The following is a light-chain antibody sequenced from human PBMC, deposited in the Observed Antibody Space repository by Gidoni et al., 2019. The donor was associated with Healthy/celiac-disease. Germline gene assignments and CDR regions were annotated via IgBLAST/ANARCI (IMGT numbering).Light chain of an antibody. J-gene: IGKJ1*01. V-gene: IGKV3-11*01. CDR2: DAS. Sequence: DIVLTQSPATLSLSPGERATLSCRASQSVSSYLAWYQQKPGQATRLLIYDASNRATGIPARVSGSVSGTDLTLTISSLEPEDCAVYYCQQSSNGSWTFGQGTKVEIK. CDR1: QSVSSY. CDR3: QQSSNGSWT.